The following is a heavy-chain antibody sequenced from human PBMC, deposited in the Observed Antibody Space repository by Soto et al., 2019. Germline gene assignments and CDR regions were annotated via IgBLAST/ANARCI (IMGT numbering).Heavy chain of an antibody. CDR2: GSYSGTT. D-gene: IGHD4-17*01. Sequence: QVQLQESGPGLVKPSETLSLTCTVSGVSVSSGSFYWAWIRQPPGKGLEWIGFGSYSGTTNYKPSLKSRVPISVDTSRSQISLKVSSLPAADTAVYYCARGATVTQYDYWGQGTLVTVSS. V-gene: IGHV4-61*01. CDR3: ARGATVTQYDY. CDR1: GVSVSSGSFY. J-gene: IGHJ4*02.